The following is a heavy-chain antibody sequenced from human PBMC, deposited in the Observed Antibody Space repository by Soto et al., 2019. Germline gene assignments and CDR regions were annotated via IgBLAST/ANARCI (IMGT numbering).Heavy chain of an antibody. CDR1: GFTFSSYA. V-gene: IGHV3-23*01. J-gene: IGHJ6*03. Sequence: GGSLRLSCAASGFTFSSYAMSWVRQAPGKGLEWVSAISGSGGSTYYADSVKGRFTISRDNSKNTLYLQMNSLRAEDTAVYYCAKIGTVPTYYYYYYMDVWGKGTTVTVSS. CDR3: AKIGTVPTYYYYYYMDV. CDR2: ISGSGGST. D-gene: IGHD1-1*01.